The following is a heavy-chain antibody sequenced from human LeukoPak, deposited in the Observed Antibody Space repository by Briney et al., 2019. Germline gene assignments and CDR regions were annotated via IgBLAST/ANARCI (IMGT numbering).Heavy chain of an antibody. CDR1: GGTFSSYA. D-gene: IGHD3-3*01. CDR2: IIPIFGTA. V-gene: IGHV1-69*13. J-gene: IGHJ6*02. CDR3: ARGPFGVVTQNYYYYYGMDV. Sequence: ASVKVSCKASGGTFSSYAISWVRQAPGQGLEWMGGIIPIFGTANYAQKFQGRVTITADESTSTAYMELSSLRSEDTAVYYCARGPFGVVTQNYYYYYGMDVWGQGTTVTVSS.